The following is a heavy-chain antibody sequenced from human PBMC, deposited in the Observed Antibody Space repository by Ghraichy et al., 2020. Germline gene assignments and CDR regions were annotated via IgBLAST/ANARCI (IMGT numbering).Heavy chain of an antibody. CDR1: GFTFSSYS. Sequence: GGSLRLSCAASGFTFSSYSMNWVRQAPGKVLEWVSSISSSSSYIYYADSVKGRVTISRDNAKHSLYLQMNSLRAEDTAVYYCARKDLGDYWSGDAFDIWGQGKRVTGSS. V-gene: IGHV3-21*01. J-gene: IGHJ3*02. CDR3: ARKDLGDYWSGDAFDI. D-gene: IGHD3-16*01. CDR2: ISSSSSYI.